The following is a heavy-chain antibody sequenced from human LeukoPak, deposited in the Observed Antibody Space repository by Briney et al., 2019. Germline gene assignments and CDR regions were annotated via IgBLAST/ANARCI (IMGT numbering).Heavy chain of an antibody. CDR3: ASWYSSGWYVGAFDI. CDR2: INHSGST. D-gene: IGHD6-19*01. V-gene: IGHV4-34*01. J-gene: IGHJ3*02. CDR1: GGSSSGYY. Sequence: SETLSLTCAVYGGSSSGYYWSWIRQPPGKGLEWVGEINHSGSTNYNPSLKSRVTISVDTSKNQFSLKLSSVTAADTAVYYCASWYSSGWYVGAFDIWGQGTMVTVSS.